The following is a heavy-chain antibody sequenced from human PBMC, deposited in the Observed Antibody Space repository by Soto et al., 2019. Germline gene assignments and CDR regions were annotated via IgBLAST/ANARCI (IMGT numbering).Heavy chain of an antibody. J-gene: IGHJ4*02. Sequence: SETLSLTCTVSGGSISSSSYYWGWIRQPPGKGLEWIGSIYYSGSTYYNPSLKSRVTISVDTSKNQFSLKLRFVTAADTAVYYCARRLLRGFSYGYYDYWGQGTLVTFSS. D-gene: IGHD5-18*01. CDR3: ARRLLRGFSYGYYDY. CDR2: IYYSGST. CDR1: GGSISSSSYY. V-gene: IGHV4-39*01.